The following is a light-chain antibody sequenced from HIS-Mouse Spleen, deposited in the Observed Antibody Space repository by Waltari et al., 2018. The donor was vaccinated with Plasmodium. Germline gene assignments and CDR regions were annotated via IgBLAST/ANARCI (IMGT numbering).Light chain of an antibody. Sequence: EIVMTQFPAILSVSPGERATLSCRASQSGSTHLAWYQQKPGRAPRLLIYGASTRATGIPARFRGSGSGTEFTLTISSLQSEDFAVYYCQQYNNWSFTFGPGTKVDIK. CDR3: QQYNNWSFT. CDR1: QSGSTH. CDR2: GAS. V-gene: IGKV3-15*01. J-gene: IGKJ3*01.